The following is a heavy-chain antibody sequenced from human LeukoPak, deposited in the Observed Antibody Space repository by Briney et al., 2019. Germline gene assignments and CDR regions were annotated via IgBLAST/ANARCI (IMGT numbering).Heavy chain of an antibody. CDR3: ARGPIFLYYYDSSNFDY. J-gene: IGHJ4*02. CDR1: GGSFSGYY. D-gene: IGHD3-22*01. CDR2: INHSGST. Sequence: SETLSLTCAVYGGSFSGYYWSWIRQPPGKGLEWIGEINHSGSTNYNPSLKSRVTISVDTSKNQFSLKLSSVTAADTAVYYCARGPIFLYYYDSSNFDYWGQGTLVTVSS. V-gene: IGHV4-34*01.